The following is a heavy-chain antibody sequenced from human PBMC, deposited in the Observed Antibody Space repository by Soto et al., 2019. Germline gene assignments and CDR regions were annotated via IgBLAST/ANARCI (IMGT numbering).Heavy chain of an antibody. J-gene: IGHJ4*02. CDR3: AREVTVTGILFDY. V-gene: IGHV1-46*01. D-gene: IGHD2-21*02. CDR1: GYTFSNHY. CDR2: IRPETGST. Sequence: ASVKVSCKASGYTFSNHYIHWVRQVPGQGLEWMGVIRPETGSTNYAEKFQGRLTMTRDTSTNTVHLELSSLRSEDTALFYCAREVTVTGILFDYWGQGTLVTVSS.